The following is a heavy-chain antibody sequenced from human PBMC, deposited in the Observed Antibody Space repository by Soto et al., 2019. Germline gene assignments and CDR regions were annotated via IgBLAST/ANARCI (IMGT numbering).Heavy chain of an antibody. CDR2: IDPSDSYT. Sequence: PGESLKISCKGSGYSLTGYWISWVRQMPGKGLEWMGRIDPSDSYTNYSPSFQGHVTISADKSISTAYLQWSRLKASDTAMYYCAIEGPNTAFDIWGQGTMVTVSS. CDR3: AIEGPNTAFDI. V-gene: IGHV5-10-1*01. CDR1: GYSLTGYW. J-gene: IGHJ3*02.